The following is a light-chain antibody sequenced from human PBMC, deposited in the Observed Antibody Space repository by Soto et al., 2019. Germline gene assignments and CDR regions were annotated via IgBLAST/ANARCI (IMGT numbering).Light chain of an antibody. V-gene: IGLV2-11*01. Sequence: QSALTQPLSVSGSPGQSVTISCTGTSSDVGGYNYVSWYQQHPGKAPKLMIYDVSKRPSGVPDRFSGSKSGNTASLTISGLQAEDEADYYYCSYAGTYTWVFGGGTKLTVL. CDR1: SSDVGGYNY. CDR2: DVS. J-gene: IGLJ3*02. CDR3: CSYAGTYTWV.